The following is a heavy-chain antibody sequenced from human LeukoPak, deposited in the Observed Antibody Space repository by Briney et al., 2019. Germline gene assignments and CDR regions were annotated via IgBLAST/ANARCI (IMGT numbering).Heavy chain of an antibody. D-gene: IGHD3-22*01. CDR3: AKALRITMIPHYFDD. CDR2: ISGSGDST. V-gene: IGHV3-23*01. CDR1: GFTFSSYA. Sequence: GGSLRLSCAASGFTFSSYAMSWVRQAPGKGLEWVSAISGSGDSTYYADSVKGRFTISRDNSKNTLYLQMNSLRAEDTAVYYCAKALRITMIPHYFDDRGQGTLVTVSS. J-gene: IGHJ4*02.